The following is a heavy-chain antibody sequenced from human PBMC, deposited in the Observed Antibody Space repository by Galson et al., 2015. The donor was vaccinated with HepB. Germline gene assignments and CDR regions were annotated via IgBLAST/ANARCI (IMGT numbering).Heavy chain of an antibody. Sequence: SLRLSCAASGFTFSSYAMHWVRQAPGKGLEWVAVISYDGSNKYYADSVKGRFTISRDNSKSTLYLQMNSLRAEDTAVYYCARGPGLGYCSSTSCYTPQSDLGRTTPFDYWGQGTLVTVSS. V-gene: IGHV3-30-3*01. J-gene: IGHJ4*02. CDR3: ARGPGLGYCSSTSCYTPQSDLGRTTPFDY. CDR1: GFTFSSYA. D-gene: IGHD2-2*02. CDR2: ISYDGSNK.